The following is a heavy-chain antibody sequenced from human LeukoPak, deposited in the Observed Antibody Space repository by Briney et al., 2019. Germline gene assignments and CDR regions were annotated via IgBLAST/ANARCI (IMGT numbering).Heavy chain of an antibody. CDR1: GFTFSSYS. D-gene: IGHD2-2*01. V-gene: IGHV3-21*01. CDR3: ARGLDRTTSCFDY. Sequence: GGSLRLSCAASGFTFSSYSMNWVRHAPGKGLEWVSSISSSSSYIYYADSVKGRFTISRDNAKNSLYLQMNSLRAEDTAVYYCARGLDRTTSCFDYWGQGTLVTVSS. CDR2: ISSSSSYI. J-gene: IGHJ4*02.